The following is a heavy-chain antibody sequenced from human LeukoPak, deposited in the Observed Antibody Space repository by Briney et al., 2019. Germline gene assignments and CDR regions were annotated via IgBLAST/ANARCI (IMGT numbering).Heavy chain of an antibody. Sequence: PSETLSLTCTVSGGSISSYYWSWIRQPPGKGLEWIGYIYYSGSTNYNPSLKSRVTISVDTSKNQFSLKLSSVTAADTAVYYCAREGYCSGGSCPDWYFDLWGRGTLVTVSS. CDR2: IYYSGST. CDR3: AREGYCSGGSCPDWYFDL. V-gene: IGHV4-59*01. CDR1: GGSISSYY. J-gene: IGHJ2*01. D-gene: IGHD2-15*01.